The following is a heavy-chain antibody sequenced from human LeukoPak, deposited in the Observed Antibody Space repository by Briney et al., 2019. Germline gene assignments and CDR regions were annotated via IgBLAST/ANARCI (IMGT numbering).Heavy chain of an antibody. CDR2: IYYSGST. CDR1: GGSISSGGYY. J-gene: IGHJ4*02. CDR3: ARDPTHCSGGSCYMSGHFDY. V-gene: IGHV4-31*03. Sequence: SETLSLTCTVSGGSISSGGYYWSWIRQHPGKGLEWIGYIYYSGSTYYNPSLKSRVTISVDTSKNQFSLKLSSVTAADTAVYYCARDPTHCSGGSCYMSGHFDYWGQGTLVTVSS. D-gene: IGHD2-15*01.